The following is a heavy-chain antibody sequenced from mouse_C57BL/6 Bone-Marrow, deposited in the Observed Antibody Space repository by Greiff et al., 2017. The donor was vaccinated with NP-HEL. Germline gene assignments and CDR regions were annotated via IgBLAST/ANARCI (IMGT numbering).Heavy chain of an antibody. CDR2: IDPSDCYT. CDR3: ARKAYYGRSYEFAY. D-gene: IGHD1-1*01. V-gene: IGHV1-50*01. J-gene: IGHJ3*01. Sequence: QVQLQQPGAELVKPGASVKLSCKASGYTFTTYWMQWVKQRPGQGLEWIGEIDPSDCYTNYNQQFKGKATLTVDTSSSTADMQLSSLTSEDSAVYYCARKAYYGRSYEFAYWGQGTLVTVSA. CDR1: GYTFTTYW.